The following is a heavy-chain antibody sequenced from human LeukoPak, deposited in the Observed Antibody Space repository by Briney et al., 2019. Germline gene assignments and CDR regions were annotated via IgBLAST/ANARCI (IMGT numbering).Heavy chain of an antibody. CDR1: GYTFTSYY. D-gene: IGHD2-2*01. V-gene: IGHV1-46*01. CDR3: ARGGAPRISAANVPDAFDI. CDR2: INPSGGST. Sequence: ASVKVSCKASGYTFTSYYMHWVRQAAGQGLEWMGIINPSGGSTSYAQKFQGRVTMTRDMSASTVYMELSSLRSEDTAVYYCARGGAPRISAANVPDAFDIWGQGTMVTVSS. J-gene: IGHJ3*02.